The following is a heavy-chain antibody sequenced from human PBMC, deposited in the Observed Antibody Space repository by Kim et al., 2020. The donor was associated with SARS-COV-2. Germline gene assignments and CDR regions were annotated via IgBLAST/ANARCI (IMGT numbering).Heavy chain of an antibody. J-gene: IGHJ5*02. V-gene: IGHV3-64D*08. D-gene: IGHD5-12*01. CDR2: ICSNGGST. Sequence: GGSLRLSCSVSGFAFSSYAINWVRQAPGKTLEYLSSICSNGGSTYYTDSVKGRFTISRDNSKNTLYLQMSSLRPDDTATYYCVTRKYFAIGYGAFDHWGRETLVVVSS. CDR1: GFAFSSYA. CDR3: VTRKYFAIGYGAFDH.